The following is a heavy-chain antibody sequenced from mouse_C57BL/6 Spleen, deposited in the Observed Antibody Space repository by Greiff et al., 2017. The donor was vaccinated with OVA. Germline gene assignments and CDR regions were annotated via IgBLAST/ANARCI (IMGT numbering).Heavy chain of an antibody. Sequence: QVQLQQSGAELVRPGASVTLSCKASGYTFTDYEMPWVKQTPVHGLEWIGAIDPETGGSAYNQKFKGKAILTADKSSSTAYMELRSLTSEDSAVDYCTRLPGTGWYFDVWGTGTTVTVSS. J-gene: IGHJ1*03. CDR2: IDPETGGS. CDR1: GYTFTDYE. D-gene: IGHD4-1*01. V-gene: IGHV1-15*01. CDR3: TRLPGTGWYFDV.